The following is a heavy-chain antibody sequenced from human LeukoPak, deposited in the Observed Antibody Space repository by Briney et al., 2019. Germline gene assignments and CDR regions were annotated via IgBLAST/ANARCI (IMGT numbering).Heavy chain of an antibody. CDR1: GGTFNSFA. D-gene: IGHD5-18*01. V-gene: IGHV1-69*06. CDR2: IIPIFGTG. J-gene: IGHJ3*02. CDR3: AREAPSETTMVSAFDI. Sequence: SVKVSCKAFGGTFNSFAISWVRHAPGQGLEWMGGIIPIFGTGNYAQTFQGRVTITADISTRTAYMELSSLRSEDTAVYYCAREAPSETTMVSAFDIWGQGTIVTVSS.